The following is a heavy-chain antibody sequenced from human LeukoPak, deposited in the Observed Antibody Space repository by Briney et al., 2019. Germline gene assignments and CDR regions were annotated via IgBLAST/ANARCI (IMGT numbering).Heavy chain of an antibody. CDR2: ISSSGSAI. CDR3: ARGGSLGY. J-gene: IGHJ4*02. D-gene: IGHD6-19*01. V-gene: IGHV3-48*03. Sequence: GGSLRLSCAASGFTYSSHAMTWVRQAPGKGLEWVSKISSSGSAIYYADSVKGRFTISRDNAKSSLYLQMNSLRVGDTAVYYCARGGSLGYWGQGTLVTVSP. CDR1: GFTYSSHA.